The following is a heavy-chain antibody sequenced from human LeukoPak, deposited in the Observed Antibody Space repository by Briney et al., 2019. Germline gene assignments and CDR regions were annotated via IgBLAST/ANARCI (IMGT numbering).Heavy chain of an antibody. CDR3: AKDSPPPLPYDFWSGYHDPSAFDI. V-gene: IGHV3-23*01. J-gene: IGHJ3*02. D-gene: IGHD3-3*01. Sequence: GGSLRLSCAASGFTFSSYAMSWVRQAPGKGLGWVSAISGSGGSTYYADSVKGRFTISRDNSKNTLYLQMNSLRAEDTAVYYCAKDSPPPLPYDFWSGYHDPSAFDIWGQGTMVTVSS. CDR1: GFTFSSYA. CDR2: ISGSGGST.